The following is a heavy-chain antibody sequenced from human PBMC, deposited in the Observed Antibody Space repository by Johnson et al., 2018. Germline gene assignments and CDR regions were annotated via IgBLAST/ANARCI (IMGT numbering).Heavy chain of an antibody. J-gene: IGHJ3*02. CDR3: TREVDTYMGTNAFDI. Sequence: VQLVESGGGLVQPGRCLRLSCTTSGFSCGDYAMSWFRQAPGKGLEWVCFIRSKAYGGTRECAASVKGRFTISRDYSKSIVYLLMNSLKTEDTALYYCTREVDTYMGTNAFDIWGQGTIGTLSS. CDR1: GFSCGDYA. CDR2: IRSKAYGGTR. D-gene: IGHD5-18*01. V-gene: IGHV3-49*03.